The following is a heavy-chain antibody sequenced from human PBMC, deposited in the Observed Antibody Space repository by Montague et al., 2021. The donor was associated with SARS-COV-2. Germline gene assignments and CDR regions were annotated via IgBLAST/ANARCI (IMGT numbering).Heavy chain of an antibody. D-gene: IGHD2-21*02. V-gene: IGHV4-39*07. CDR1: GGSISSDYY. CDR2: KSYSGTT. J-gene: IGHJ4*02. CDR3: ARVLQHCDSRNCYSFFGH. Sequence: SETLSLTCTVAGGSISSDYYWAWIRQPPGKGLEWIGSKSYSGTTYHNTSLKSRATISVSTSQNEFSLVLSSVTAADTAVYYCARVLQHCDSRNCYSFFGHWGQGTLVSVSS.